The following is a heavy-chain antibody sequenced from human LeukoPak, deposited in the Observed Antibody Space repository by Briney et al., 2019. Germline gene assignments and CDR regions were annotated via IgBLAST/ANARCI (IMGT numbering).Heavy chain of an antibody. V-gene: IGHV4-59*01. D-gene: IGHD1-1*01. CDR1: GGSISSYY. Sequence: SETLSLTCTVSGGSISSYYWSWIRQPPGKGLEWIGYIYYSGSTNYNPSLKSRVTISADTSKNQFSLKLSSVTAADTAVYYCARANWSYGMDVWGKGTTVTVSS. CDR3: ARANWSYGMDV. CDR2: IYYSGST. J-gene: IGHJ6*04.